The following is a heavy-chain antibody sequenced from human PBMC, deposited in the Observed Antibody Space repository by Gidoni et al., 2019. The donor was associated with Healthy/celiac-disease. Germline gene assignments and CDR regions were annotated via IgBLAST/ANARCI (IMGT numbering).Heavy chain of an antibody. CDR2: IYYSGST. CDR3: ARDRGYIFDY. Sequence: QVQLQESGPGPATPSETLSPTCTVSGGSISSYYWSWIRQPPGKVLEGIGYIYYSGSTNYNPSLKSRVTISVDTSKNQFSLKLSSVTAADTAVYYCARDRGYIFDYWGQGTLVTVSS. D-gene: IGHD3-22*01. J-gene: IGHJ4*02. CDR1: GGSISSYY. V-gene: IGHV4-59*01.